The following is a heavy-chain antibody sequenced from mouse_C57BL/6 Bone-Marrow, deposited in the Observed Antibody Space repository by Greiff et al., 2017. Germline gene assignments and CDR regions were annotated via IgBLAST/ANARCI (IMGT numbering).Heavy chain of an antibody. Sequence: QVQLQQPGAELVKPGASVKLSCKASGYTFTSYWMHWVKQRPGRGLEWIGRIDPNSGGTKYNEKFKSKATLTVDKPSSPAYIQHSSLTSEDSAVSDCERGTYYGRRRGAMDYWGQGTSVTVSS. CDR2: IDPNSGGT. D-gene: IGHD1-1*02. V-gene: IGHV1-72*01. J-gene: IGHJ4*01. CDR3: ERGTYYGRRRGAMDY. CDR1: GYTFTSYW.